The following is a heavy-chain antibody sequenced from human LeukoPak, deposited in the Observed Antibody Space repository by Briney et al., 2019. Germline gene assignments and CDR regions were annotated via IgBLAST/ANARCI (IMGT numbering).Heavy chain of an antibody. V-gene: IGHV4-59*01. J-gene: IGHJ5*02. CDR1: GGSISSYC. D-gene: IGHD3-16*01. Sequence: SETLSLTCTVSGGSISSYCWSWIRQPPGKGLEWIGYIYYSGSTNYNPSLKSRVTISVDTSKNQFSLKLSSVTAADTAVYYCARGVITFGVTIWFDPWGQGTLVTVSS. CDR3: ARGVITFGVTIWFDP. CDR2: IYYSGST.